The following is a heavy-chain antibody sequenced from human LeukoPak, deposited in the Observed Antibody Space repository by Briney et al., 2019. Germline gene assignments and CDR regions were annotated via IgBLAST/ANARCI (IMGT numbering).Heavy chain of an antibody. CDR3: ARDLGNLWFGEPGNY. CDR1: GFTFSSYA. Sequence: GGSLRLSCAASGFTFSSYAMHWVRQAPGKGLEWVAVISYDGSNKYYADPVKGRFTISRDNSKNPLYLQMNSLRAEDTAVYYCARDLGNLWFGEPGNYWGQGTLVTVSS. J-gene: IGHJ4*02. CDR2: ISYDGSNK. V-gene: IGHV3-30-3*01. D-gene: IGHD3-10*01.